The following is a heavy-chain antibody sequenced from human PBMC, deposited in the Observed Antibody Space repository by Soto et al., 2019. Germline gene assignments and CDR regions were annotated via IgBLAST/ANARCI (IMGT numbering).Heavy chain of an antibody. CDR2: ITGSGGST. J-gene: IGHJ5*02. D-gene: IGHD5-18*01. V-gene: IGHV3-23*01. CDR1: GFTFGTYA. CDR3: AKDRSVDTRDWFDP. Sequence: EVQLLESGGGLVQPGGSLRLSCAASGFTFGTYAMNWVRQAPGKGLEWVSGITGSGGSTYYADSVKGRFTISRDNSENTLYLQMNSLRGDDPAVYYCAKDRSVDTRDWFDPWGQGTLVTVSS.